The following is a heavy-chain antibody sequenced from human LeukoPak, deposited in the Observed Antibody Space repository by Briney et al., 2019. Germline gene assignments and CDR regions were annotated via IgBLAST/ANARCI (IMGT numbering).Heavy chain of an antibody. Sequence: PGGSLRLSCAASGFSFSSYLMHWVRQAPGKGLVWVSRINSDGSSTSYADSVKGRFTISRDNAKNTLYLQMNSLRAEDTAVYYCARDWASGRSPFDYWGQGTLVTVSS. J-gene: IGHJ4*02. CDR1: GFSFSSYL. CDR3: ARDWASGRSPFDY. D-gene: IGHD6-19*01. CDR2: INSDGSST. V-gene: IGHV3-74*01.